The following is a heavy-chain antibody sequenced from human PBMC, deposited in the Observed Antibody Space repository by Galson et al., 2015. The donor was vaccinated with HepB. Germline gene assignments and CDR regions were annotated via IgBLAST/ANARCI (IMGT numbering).Heavy chain of an antibody. V-gene: IGHV4-59*01. J-gene: IGHJ4*02. CDR3: ARTKTYYYDSSGYYMPDY. CDR1: GGSISSYY. D-gene: IGHD3-22*01. CDR2: IYYSGST. Sequence: ETLSLTCTVSGGSISSYYWSWIRQPPGKGLEWIGYIYYSGSTNYNPSLKSRVTISVDTSKNQFSLKLSSVTAADTAVYYCARTKTYYYDSSGYYMPDYWGQGTLVTVSS.